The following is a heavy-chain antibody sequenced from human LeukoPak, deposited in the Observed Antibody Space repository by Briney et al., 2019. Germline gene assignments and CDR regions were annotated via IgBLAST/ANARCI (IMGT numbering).Heavy chain of an antibody. Sequence: GASVTVSFTVSGYTLTELSMHWVRQAPGKGLEWMGGFDPEDGETIYAQKFQGRVTMTEDTSTDTAYMELSSLRSEDTAVYYCATGGGYYYAYLDYWGQGTLVTVSS. J-gene: IGHJ4*02. V-gene: IGHV1-24*01. CDR2: FDPEDGET. D-gene: IGHD3-22*01. CDR1: GYTLTELS. CDR3: ATGGGYYYAYLDY.